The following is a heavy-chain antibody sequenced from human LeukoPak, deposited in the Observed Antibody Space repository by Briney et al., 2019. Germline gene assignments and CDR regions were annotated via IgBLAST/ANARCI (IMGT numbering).Heavy chain of an antibody. CDR2: IIPIFGTA. V-gene: IGHV1-69*01. J-gene: IGHJ4*02. CDR3: ARLAAFGIDY. Sequence: ASVKVSCKASGGTFTSYAISWVRQAPGQGLEWMGGIIPIFGTANYAQKFQGRVTITADESTSTAYMELSSLRSEDTAVYYCARLAAFGIDYWGQGTLVTVSS. D-gene: IGHD3-3*01. CDR1: GGTFTSYA.